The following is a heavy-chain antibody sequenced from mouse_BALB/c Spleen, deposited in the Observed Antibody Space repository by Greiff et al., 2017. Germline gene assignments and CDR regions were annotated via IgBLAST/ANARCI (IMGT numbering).Heavy chain of an antibody. CDR2: ISYSGST. Sequence: EVQLQQSGPGLVKPSQSLSLTCTVTGYSITSDYAWNWIRQFPGNKLEWMGYISYSGSTSYNPSLKSRISITRDTSKNQFFLQLNSVTTEDTATYYCARQEVRRDFDYWGQGTTLTVSS. D-gene: IGHD2-14*01. J-gene: IGHJ2*01. CDR3: ARQEVRRDFDY. CDR1: GYSITSDYA. V-gene: IGHV3-2*02.